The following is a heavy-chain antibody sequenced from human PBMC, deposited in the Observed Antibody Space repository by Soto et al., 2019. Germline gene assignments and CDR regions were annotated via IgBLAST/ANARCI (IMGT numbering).Heavy chain of an antibody. J-gene: IGHJ4*02. CDR3: ARALTYYYDIDY. D-gene: IGHD3-22*01. Sequence: GGSLRLSCAASGFTFSSYWMHWVRQAPGKGLVWVSRINNDGSSTSYADSVKGRFTISRDNAKNTLYLQMNSLRAEDTAVYYCARALTYYYDIDYWGQGTLVTVSS. CDR1: GFTFSSYW. CDR2: INNDGSST. V-gene: IGHV3-74*01.